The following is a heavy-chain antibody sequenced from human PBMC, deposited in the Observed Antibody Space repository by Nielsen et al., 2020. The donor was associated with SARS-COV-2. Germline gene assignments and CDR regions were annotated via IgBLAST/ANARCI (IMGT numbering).Heavy chain of an antibody. CDR1: GFTFSSYW. V-gene: IGHV3-74*01. CDR3: AAGYYYYGMDV. Sequence: GESLKICCAASGFTFSSYWMHWVRQAPGKGLVWVSRINSDGSSTSYADSVKGRFTISRDNAKNTLYLQMNSLRAEDTAVYYCAAGYYYYGMDVWGQGTTVTVSS. J-gene: IGHJ6*02. CDR2: INSDGSST.